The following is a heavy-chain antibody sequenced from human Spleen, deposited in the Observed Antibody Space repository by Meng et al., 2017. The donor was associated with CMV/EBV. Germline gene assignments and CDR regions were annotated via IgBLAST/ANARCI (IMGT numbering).Heavy chain of an antibody. D-gene: IGHD5-18*01. CDR3: ARDRSYGFDY. Sequence: LSCAASGFTFSSYARDWVRQAPGKGLEWVAVISYDGSNKYYADSVKGRLTISRDNSKNTLYLQMNSLRAEDTAVYYCARDRSYGFDYWGQGTLVTVSS. CDR1: GFTFSSYA. V-gene: IGHV3-30*04. J-gene: IGHJ4*02. CDR2: ISYDGSNK.